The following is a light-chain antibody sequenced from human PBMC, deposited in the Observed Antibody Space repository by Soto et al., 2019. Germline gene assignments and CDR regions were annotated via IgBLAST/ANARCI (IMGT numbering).Light chain of an antibody. Sequence: EIVMTQSPATLSVSPGERATLSCRASQSVSNNLAWYQQKPGQAPRLLIYGASTRATGIPARFSGSGSGTELTLTISSLQSEDFALYYCQQYNSWHLTFGGGTKVAIK. V-gene: IGKV3-15*01. CDR2: GAS. J-gene: IGKJ4*01. CDR3: QQYNSWHLT. CDR1: QSVSNN.